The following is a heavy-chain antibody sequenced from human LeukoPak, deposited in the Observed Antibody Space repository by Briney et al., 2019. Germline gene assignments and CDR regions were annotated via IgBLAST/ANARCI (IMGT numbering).Heavy chain of an antibody. D-gene: IGHD3-10*01. CDR2: IKQDGSEK. V-gene: IGHV3-7*03. Sequence: GGSLRLSCAASGFTFSSYWMSWVRQAPGKGLEWVANIKQDGSEKYYVDSVEGRFTISRDSAKNSLYLQMNSLRAEDTAVYYCARDLRSYAMAIWGQGITVTVSS. CDR3: ARDLRSYAMAI. J-gene: IGHJ6*02. CDR1: GFTFSSYW.